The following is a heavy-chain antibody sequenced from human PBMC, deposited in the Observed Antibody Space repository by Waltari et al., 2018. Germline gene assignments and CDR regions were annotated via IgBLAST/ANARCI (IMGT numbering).Heavy chain of an antibody. J-gene: IGHJ4*02. D-gene: IGHD3-22*01. Sequence: QVQLVESGGGVVQPGGSLRLSCAASGFTFSSYGMHWVRQAPGKGLEWVAFIRYDGSNKYYADSVKGRFTISRDNSKNTLYLQMNSLRAEDTAVYYCAKEGGYYDSSGYPFDYWGQGTLVTVSS. V-gene: IGHV3-30*02. CDR3: AKEGGYYDSSGYPFDY. CDR2: IRYDGSNK. CDR1: GFTFSSYG.